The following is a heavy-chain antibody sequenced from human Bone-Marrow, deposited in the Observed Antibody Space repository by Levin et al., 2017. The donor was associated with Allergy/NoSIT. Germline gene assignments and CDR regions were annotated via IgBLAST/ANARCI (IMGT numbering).Heavy chain of an antibody. J-gene: IGHJ6*03. CDR1: GGTFSSYA. V-gene: IGHV1-69*04. Sequence: KISCKASGGTFSSYAISWVRQAPGQGLEWMGRIIPILGIANYAQKFQGRVTITADKSTSTAYMELSSLRSEDTAVYYCARAAADSTYYYYMDVWGKGTTVTVSS. CDR3: ARAAADSTYYYYMDV. D-gene: IGHD6-13*01. CDR2: IIPILGIA.